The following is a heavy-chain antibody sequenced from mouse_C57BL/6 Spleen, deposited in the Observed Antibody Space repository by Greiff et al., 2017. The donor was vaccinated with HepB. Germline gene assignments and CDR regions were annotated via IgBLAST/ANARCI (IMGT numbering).Heavy chain of an antibody. Sequence: QVQLQQSGAELVRPGTSVKVSCKASGYAFTNYLIEWVKQRPGQGLEWIGVINPGSGGTNYNEKFKGKATLTADKSSSTAYMQLSSLTSEDSAVYFCARGGTLYDGYSMDYWGQGTSVTVSS. V-gene: IGHV1-54*01. D-gene: IGHD2-3*01. CDR2: INPGSGGT. J-gene: IGHJ4*01. CDR1: GYAFTNYL. CDR3: ARGGTLYDGYSMDY.